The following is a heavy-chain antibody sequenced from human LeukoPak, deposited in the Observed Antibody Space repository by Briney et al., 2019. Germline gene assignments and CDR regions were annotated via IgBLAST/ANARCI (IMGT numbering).Heavy chain of an antibody. CDR3: ARWTSRGPGIAVAVTRGFDY. V-gene: IGHV3-21*01. CDR2: ISSSSSYI. Sequence: PGGSLRLSCAASGFTFISYSMNWVRQAPGKGLEWVSSISSSSSYIYYADSVKGRFTISRDNAKNSLYLQMNSLRAEDTAVYYCARWTSRGPGIAVAVTRGFDYWGQGTLVTVSS. CDR1: GFTFISYS. J-gene: IGHJ4*02. D-gene: IGHD6-19*01.